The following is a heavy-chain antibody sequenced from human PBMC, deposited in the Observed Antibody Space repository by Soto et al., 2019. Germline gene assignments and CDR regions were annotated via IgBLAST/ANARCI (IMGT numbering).Heavy chain of an antibody. V-gene: IGHV4-31*03. J-gene: IGHJ6*02. Sequence: SETLSLTCTVSGGSISSCGYYWSWIRQHPGKGLEWIGYIYYSGRTNYNPSLKSRVTISVDTSKNQFSLKLSSVTAADTAVYDCARGSSIAGFYYGMDVWGQGTTVT. D-gene: IGHD6-6*01. CDR3: ARGSSIAGFYYGMDV. CDR1: GGSISSCGYY. CDR2: IYYSGRT.